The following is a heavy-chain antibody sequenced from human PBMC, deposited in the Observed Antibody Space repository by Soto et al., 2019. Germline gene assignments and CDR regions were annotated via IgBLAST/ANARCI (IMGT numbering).Heavy chain of an antibody. J-gene: IGHJ4*02. CDR3: ARGGNRYSNVASGVGGFDY. CDR2: VYHTGAA. Sequence: SETLSLTCTVSGASISSSYWSWIRQSPERGLEWIAYVYHTGAANYNPSLKSRVTISLDTSKGQFSLNLTSLTTADTAVYFCARGGNRYSNVASGVGGFDYWGQGSLVTVSS. V-gene: IGHV4-59*01. D-gene: IGHD5-12*01. CDR1: GASISSSY.